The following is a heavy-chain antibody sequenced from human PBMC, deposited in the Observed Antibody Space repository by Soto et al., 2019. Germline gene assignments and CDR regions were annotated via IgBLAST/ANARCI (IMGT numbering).Heavy chain of an antibody. CDR3: ARRGDYVWGSYSYGAFDI. CDR1: VVSISSSSYY. D-gene: IGHD3-16*02. V-gene: IGHV4-39*01. Sequence: PSETLSLTCTVSVVSISSSSYYCGWIRQPPWKGLEWIGSIYYSGSTYYNPSLKSRVTISVDTSKNQFSLKLSSVTAEDTAVYYYARRGDYVWGSYSYGAFDIWGEGTMVTVSS. J-gene: IGHJ3*02. CDR2: IYYSGST.